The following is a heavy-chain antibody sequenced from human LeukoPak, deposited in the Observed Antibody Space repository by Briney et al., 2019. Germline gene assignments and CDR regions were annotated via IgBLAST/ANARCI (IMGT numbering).Heavy chain of an antibody. CDR3: AKDHGWELDGSGEYYFYYFMDV. CDR2: INSDGRST. D-gene: IGHD1-26*01. J-gene: IGHJ6*03. Sequence: RGSLTLSCVLSGFTFSSYWMQWVSPAAGKGMVWVSCINSDGRSTSYADSVKGRFTNSRDNAKNTLYLQMNSLRAEDTAVYYCAKDHGWELDGSGEYYFYYFMDVWGKGTTVTISS. V-gene: IGHV3-74*01. CDR1: GFTFSSYW.